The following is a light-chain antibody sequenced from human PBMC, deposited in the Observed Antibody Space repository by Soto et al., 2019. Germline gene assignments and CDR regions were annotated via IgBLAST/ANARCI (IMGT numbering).Light chain of an antibody. CDR2: DAT. Sequence: QAVVTQEPSLTVSPGETVTLTCGSTTGPVTSGHYPYWFQQKPGQAPRTLIYDATNKHSWTPARFSGSLLGDKAALTLSGAQPEDEADYYCMVSYSGGVVFGGGTKLTVL. V-gene: IGLV7-46*01. J-gene: IGLJ2*01. CDR3: MVSYSGGVV. CDR1: TGPVTSGHY.